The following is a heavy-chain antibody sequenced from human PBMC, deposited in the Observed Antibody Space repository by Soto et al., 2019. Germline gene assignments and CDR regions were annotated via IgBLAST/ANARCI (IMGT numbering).Heavy chain of an antibody. D-gene: IGHD3-3*01. J-gene: IGHJ6*02. CDR2: FDPEDGET. V-gene: IGHV1-24*01. Sequence: VSVKVASKVSGYTLSESLIHWVRQAPGKGLEWQGGFDPEDGETIYAQKFQGRVTMTQDTSTDTAYRELSGLRSENTAVYYCETIRPGSGYYAGYYSGRDVWGQGTRVTVS. CDR3: ETIRPGSGYYAGYYSGRDV. CDR1: GYTLSESL.